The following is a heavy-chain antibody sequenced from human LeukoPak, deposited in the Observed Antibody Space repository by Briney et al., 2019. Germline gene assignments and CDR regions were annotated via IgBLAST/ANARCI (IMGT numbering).Heavy chain of an antibody. J-gene: IGHJ4*02. V-gene: IGHV1-2*02. CDR3: ARGWRARNFDY. CDR2: INPNSGDT. D-gene: IGHD2-15*01. Sequence: ASVKVSCKASGYTFTGYYMYWVRQAPGQGLEWMGWINPNSGDTNYAQTFQGRVTMTRDTSITTAYMELSRLRSDDTAVYYCARGWRARNFDYWGQGTLVTVSS. CDR1: GYTFTGYY.